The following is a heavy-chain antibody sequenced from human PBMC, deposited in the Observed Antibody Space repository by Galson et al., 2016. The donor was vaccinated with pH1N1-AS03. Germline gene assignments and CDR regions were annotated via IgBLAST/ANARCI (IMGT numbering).Heavy chain of an antibody. CDR2: FIPIFGTA. CDR1: EGTFSNFG. J-gene: IGHJ4*02. V-gene: IGHV1-69*06. D-gene: IGHD3-22*01. CDR3: ASENYYDTGAFYGHFDF. Sequence: SVKVSCKASEGTFSNFGISWVRQAPGQGLEWMGGFIPIFGTANVAQKFKGRVTITADNLELSGLRYDDTAVYYCASENYYDTGAFYGHFDFWGQGTLLVVSS.